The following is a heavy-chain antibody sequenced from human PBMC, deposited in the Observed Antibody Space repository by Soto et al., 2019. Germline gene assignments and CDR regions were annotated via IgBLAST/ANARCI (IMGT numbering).Heavy chain of an antibody. CDR2: ASGSGSGT. V-gene: IGHV3-23*01. CDR1: GFTFSDFA. Sequence: LRLSCAASGFTFSDFAMAWVRQAPGKGLEWVSSASGSGSGTYYADSVKGRFTISRDNSKNTLFLHMTNLRAGDTALYFCAKGRPGVAAAPDYWGQGTLVTVSS. D-gene: IGHD2-21*01. CDR3: AKGRPGVAAAPDY. J-gene: IGHJ4*02.